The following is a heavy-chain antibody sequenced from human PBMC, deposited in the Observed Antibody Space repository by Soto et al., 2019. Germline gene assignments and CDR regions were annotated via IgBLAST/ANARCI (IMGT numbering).Heavy chain of an antibody. CDR2: IKRKVDGGTT. D-gene: IGHD2-2*01. CDR1: GFTFSKAW. CDR3: AKDTVPVATPWFDP. V-gene: IGHV3-15*01. J-gene: IGHJ5*02. Sequence: PGGSLRLSCASSGFTFSKAWMSLVRQAPGKGLEWLGRIKRKVDGGTTDYAAPVKGRLTISRDDSENTLYLQMNSLKTEDTAVYYCAKDTVPVATPWFDPWGQGTLVTVSS.